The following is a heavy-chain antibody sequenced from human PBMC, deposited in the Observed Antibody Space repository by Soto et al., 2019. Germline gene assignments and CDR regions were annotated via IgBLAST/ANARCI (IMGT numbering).Heavy chain of an antibody. Sequence: QVQLVQSGAEVKKPGSSVKGSCKASGGTFSSYTISWVRQAPGQGLEWMGRIIPILGIANYAQKFQGRVTITADKSTSTAYMELSSLRSEDTAVYYCSMTTVTSNWFDPWGQGTLVTVSS. CDR2: IIPILGIA. CDR1: GGTFSSYT. V-gene: IGHV1-69*02. J-gene: IGHJ5*02. CDR3: SMTTVTSNWFDP. D-gene: IGHD4-17*01.